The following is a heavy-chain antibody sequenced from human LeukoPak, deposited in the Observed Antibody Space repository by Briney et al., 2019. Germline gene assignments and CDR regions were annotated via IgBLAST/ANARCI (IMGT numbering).Heavy chain of an antibody. CDR2: ISGTGGRT. J-gene: IGHJ6*04. V-gene: IGHV3-23*01. Sequence: GGSLRLSCAASGFTFSSQAMSWVRQAPGKGLECVSGISGTGGRTYYADSVKGRFTISRDNSKNTLYLQMNSLRAEDTAVYYCAELGITMIGGVWGKGTTVTISS. D-gene: IGHD3-10*02. CDR1: GFTFSSQA. CDR3: AELGITMIGGV.